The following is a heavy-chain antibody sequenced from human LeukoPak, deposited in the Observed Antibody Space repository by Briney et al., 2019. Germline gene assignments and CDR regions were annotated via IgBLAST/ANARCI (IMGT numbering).Heavy chain of an antibody. Sequence: GSLRLSCAASGFTFGIYWMSWVRQAPGKGLEWVANIKEDGSEKYYVDSVKGRFTISRDNAKNSLYLQMNSLRAEDTAVYYCARDFDGVQAFDIWGQGTMVTVSS. D-gene: IGHD3-16*01. CDR1: GFTFGIYW. J-gene: IGHJ3*02. CDR3: ARDFDGVQAFDI. V-gene: IGHV3-7*01. CDR2: IKEDGSEK.